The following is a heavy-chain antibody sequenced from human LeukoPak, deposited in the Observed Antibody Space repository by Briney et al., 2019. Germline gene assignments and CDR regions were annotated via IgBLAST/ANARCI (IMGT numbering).Heavy chain of an antibody. CDR3: TREVRSAWASFDP. CDR1: GYSISSGYY. J-gene: IGHJ5*02. V-gene: IGHV4-38-2*02. CDR2: IHYSARI. D-gene: IGHD1-26*01. Sequence: SETLSLTCTVSGYSISSGYYWGWIRQPPGKGLEWIGSIHYSARIYYNPSLKSRLTVSPDTSKNQFSLKLTSVTAADTAVYYCTREVRSAWASFDPWGQGTLVIVSS.